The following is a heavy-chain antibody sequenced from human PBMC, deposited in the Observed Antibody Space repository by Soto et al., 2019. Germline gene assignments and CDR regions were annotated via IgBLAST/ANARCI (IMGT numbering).Heavy chain of an antibody. CDR3: AREIVVARGASYFDY. CDR1: GFTFSSNW. CDR2: IRQDGSEK. V-gene: IGHV3-7*04. D-gene: IGHD2-2*01. J-gene: IGHJ4*02. Sequence: GGSLRLSCVGSGFTFSSNWMTWARQAPGEGLEWVGNIRQDGSEKNYVDSVKRRFTISRDNAKNSLYLQMNSLRAEDTAVYYCAREIVVARGASYFDYWGPGTLVTVSS.